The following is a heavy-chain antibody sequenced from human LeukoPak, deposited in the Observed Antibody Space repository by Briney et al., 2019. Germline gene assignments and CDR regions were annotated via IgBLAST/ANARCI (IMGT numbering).Heavy chain of an antibody. CDR1: GASLNTYY. Sequence: PSETLSLTCNVSGASLNTYYWSWIRQSAGGGLEFIGRVYTSGSPDYNPSLTSRVAMSADTSKNQFSLKLRSVTAADTALYFCARVGGPVPAALEDAFDLWGQGILVTVSS. J-gene: IGHJ3*01. D-gene: IGHD6-6*01. CDR2: VYTSGSP. CDR3: ARVGGPVPAALEDAFDL. V-gene: IGHV4-4*07.